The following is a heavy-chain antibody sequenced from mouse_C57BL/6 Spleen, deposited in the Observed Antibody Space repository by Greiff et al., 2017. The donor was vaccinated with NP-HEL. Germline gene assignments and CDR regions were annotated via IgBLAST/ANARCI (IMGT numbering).Heavy chain of an antibody. CDR1: GYTFTDYE. Sequence: VQGVESGAELVRPGASVTLSCKASGYTFTDYEMHWVKQTPVHGLEWIGAIDPETGGTAYNQKFKGKAILTADKSSSTAYMELRSLTSEDSAVYYCTRSVAFAYWGQGTLVTVSA. CDR3: TRSVAFAY. CDR2: IDPETGGT. J-gene: IGHJ3*01. V-gene: IGHV1-15*01.